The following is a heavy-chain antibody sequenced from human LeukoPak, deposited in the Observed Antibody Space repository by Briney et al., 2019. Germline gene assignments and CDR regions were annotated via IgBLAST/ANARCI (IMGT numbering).Heavy chain of an antibody. V-gene: IGHV4-59*01. CDR1: GASISSYY. CDR3: ARGDSSGYYYHSAFFDY. J-gene: IGHJ4*02. CDR2: IYYSGST. D-gene: IGHD3-22*01. Sequence: SETLSLTCTVSGASISSYYWSWIRQSPGKGLEWIGYIYYSGSTNYNPSLKSRVTISVDTSKNQFSLKLSSVTAADTAVYYCARGDSSGYYYHSAFFDYWGQGTLVTVSS.